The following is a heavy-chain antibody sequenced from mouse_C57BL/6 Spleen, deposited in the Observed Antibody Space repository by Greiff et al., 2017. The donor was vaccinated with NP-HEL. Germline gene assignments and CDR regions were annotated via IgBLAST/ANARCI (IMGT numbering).Heavy chain of an antibody. CDR3: ARSSDYYGSSYWFAY. Sequence: EVMLVESGGDLVKPGGSLKLSCAASGFTFSSYGMSWVRQTPDKRLEWVATISSGGSYTYYPDSVKGRFTISRDNAKNTLYLQMSSLKSEDTAVYYCARSSDYYGSSYWFAYWGQGTLVTVSA. CDR2: ISSGGSYT. D-gene: IGHD1-1*01. CDR1: GFTFSSYG. J-gene: IGHJ3*01. V-gene: IGHV5-6*01.